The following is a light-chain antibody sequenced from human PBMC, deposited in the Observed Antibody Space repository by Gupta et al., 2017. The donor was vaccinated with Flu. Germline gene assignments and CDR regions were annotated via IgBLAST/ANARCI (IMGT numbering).Light chain of an antibody. CDR1: SSDVGGYNY. V-gene: IGLV2-14*01. J-gene: IGLJ3*02. CDR3: SSYTSSSTLGV. Sequence: SSDVGGYNYVSWYQQHPGKAPKLRIYEVSNRPSGVSNRFSGSKSGNTASLTISGLQAEDESDYYCSSYTSSSTLGVFGGGTKLTVL. CDR2: EVS.